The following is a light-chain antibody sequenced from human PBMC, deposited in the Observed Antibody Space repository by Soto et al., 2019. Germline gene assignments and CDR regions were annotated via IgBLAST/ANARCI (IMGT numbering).Light chain of an antibody. J-gene: IGKJ1*01. CDR3: MQGTDRPWT. CDR2: QLS. CDR1: QTLVYSDGNTY. Sequence: DVMMTQSPLSLPVTLGQPASLSCRFSQTLVYSDGNTYLNWFQQRPGQSPKRLIYQLSDRDSGVPERFSGSGLAADFTLKISRVEREDVGVNYCMQGTDRPWTFGQGTRVEIQ. V-gene: IGKV2-30*01.